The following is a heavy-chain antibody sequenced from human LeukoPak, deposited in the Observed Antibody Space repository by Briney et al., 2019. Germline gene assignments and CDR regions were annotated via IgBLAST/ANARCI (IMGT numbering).Heavy chain of an antibody. V-gene: IGHV3-30*18. D-gene: IGHD2-2*01. CDR2: ISYDGSNK. Sequence: PGGSLRLSCAASGFTFSSYGMHWVRQAPGKGLEWVAVISYDGSNKYYADSVKGRFTISRDNSKNTLYLQMNGLRAEDTAVYYCAKEGGYCSSTSCPPVLYYGMDVWGKGTTVTVSS. CDR1: GFTFSSYG. CDR3: AKEGGYCSSTSCPPVLYYGMDV. J-gene: IGHJ6*04.